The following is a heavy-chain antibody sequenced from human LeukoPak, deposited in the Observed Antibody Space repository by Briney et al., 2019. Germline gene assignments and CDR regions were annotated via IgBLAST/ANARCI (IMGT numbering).Heavy chain of an antibody. Sequence: SETLSLTCTVSGGSISSYYWNWIRQPPGEGLEWIGYIYYSGSTNYNPSLNSRVTISVDTSKNQFSPKLSSVTAADTAVYYCARVIRAGGNSGSYLDAFDIWGQGTMVTVSS. V-gene: IGHV4-59*01. J-gene: IGHJ3*02. CDR3: ARVIRAGGNSGSYLDAFDI. CDR1: GGSISSYY. CDR2: IYYSGST. D-gene: IGHD1-26*01.